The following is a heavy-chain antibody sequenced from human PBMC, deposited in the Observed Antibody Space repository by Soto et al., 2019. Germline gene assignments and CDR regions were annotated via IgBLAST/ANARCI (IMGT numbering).Heavy chain of an antibody. CDR3: ARGIAAAAARGTDV. Sequence: ASVKVSCKASGYTFTGYCGHWVRQAPGQGLEWMGWINPNSGGTNYAQKFQGWVTMTRDTSISTAYMELSRLRSDDTAVYYCARGIAAAAARGTDVWGQGTTVTVSS. CDR2: INPNSGGT. D-gene: IGHD6-13*01. V-gene: IGHV1-2*04. CDR1: GYTFTGYC. J-gene: IGHJ6*02.